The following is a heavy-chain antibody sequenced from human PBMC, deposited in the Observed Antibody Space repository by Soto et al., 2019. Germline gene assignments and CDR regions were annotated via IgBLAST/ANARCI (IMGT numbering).Heavy chain of an antibody. CDR3: ASWRRQVGGQIRYFQH. J-gene: IGHJ1*01. V-gene: IGHV4-34*01. CDR1: GGSFIGYY. CDR2: INHSGST. Sequence: PSETLSLTCAVYGGSFIGYYCIFIRHPPWKGLEWIGEINHSGSTNYNPSLKSRVTISVDTSKNQFSLKLSSVTAADTAVYYCASWRRQVGGQIRYFQHWGQGTLVTVSS.